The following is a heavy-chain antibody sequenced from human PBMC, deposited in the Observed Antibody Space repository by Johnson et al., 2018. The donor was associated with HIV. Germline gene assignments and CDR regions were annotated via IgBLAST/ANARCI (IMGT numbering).Heavy chain of an antibody. CDR2: ISGSGGST. V-gene: IGHV3-23*04. J-gene: IGHJ3*01. D-gene: IGHD3-22*01. CDR1: GFTFSSYA. CDR3: ARTRKYTSGPPCAFDF. Sequence: VQLVESGGGLVQPGRSLRLSCAASGFTFSSYAMSWVRQAPGKGLEWVSAISGSGGSTYYAASVEGRFTISSDNSKNTLFLHMGSLRAEDTAVYYCARTRKYTSGPPCAFDFWGQGTMVTVSS.